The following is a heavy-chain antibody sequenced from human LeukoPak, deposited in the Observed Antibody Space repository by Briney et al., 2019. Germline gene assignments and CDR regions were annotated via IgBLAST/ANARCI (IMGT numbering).Heavy chain of an antibody. Sequence: GGSLRLSCAASGFTFSSYAMSWVRQAPGKGLEWVSAISGSGGSTYYADSVKGRFTISRDNSKNTLYLQMNSLRAEDTAVYYCAKGGGSYLYYYYYMDVWGKGTTVTVSS. V-gene: IGHV3-23*01. CDR2: ISGSGGST. D-gene: IGHD1-26*01. CDR1: GFTFSSYA. CDR3: AKGGGSYLYYYYYMDV. J-gene: IGHJ6*03.